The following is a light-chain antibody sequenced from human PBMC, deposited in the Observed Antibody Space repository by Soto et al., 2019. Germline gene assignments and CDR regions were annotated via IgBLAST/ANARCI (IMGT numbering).Light chain of an antibody. Sequence: EVVMTQSPATLSLSPGERATLSCRASQSVSSNLVWYQQKPGQAPRLLIYDSSTRATGIPARFSGSGSGTEFTLTISSLQSEDFATYYCQQYEIYPLTFGGGTQVA. CDR3: QQYEIYPLT. V-gene: IGKV3-15*01. CDR1: QSVSSN. CDR2: DSS. J-gene: IGKJ4*01.